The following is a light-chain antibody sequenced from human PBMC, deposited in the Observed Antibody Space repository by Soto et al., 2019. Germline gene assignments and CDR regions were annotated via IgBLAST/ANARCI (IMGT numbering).Light chain of an antibody. CDR2: GAS. CDR3: QQYNNWPFT. Sequence: EIVMKQSPATLSVSPGERATLSCRASQSVSSNLDWYQKKPGQAPRLLIYGASTRATGIPARFSGSGSGTEFTLTISSLQSGDLAVYYCQQYNNWPFTFGPGTKVDIK. V-gene: IGKV3-15*01. CDR1: QSVSSN. J-gene: IGKJ3*01.